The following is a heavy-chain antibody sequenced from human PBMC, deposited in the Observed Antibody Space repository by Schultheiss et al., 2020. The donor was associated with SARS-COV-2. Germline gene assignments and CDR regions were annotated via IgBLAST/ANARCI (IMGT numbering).Heavy chain of an antibody. V-gene: IGHV3-53*01. CDR1: GFSVSSNN. CDR2: IYRGGST. Sequence: GGSLRLSCAASGFSVSSNNMSWVRQAPGKGLEWVSVIYRGGSTYYADSVKGRFTISRDNAKNSLFLQMNGLRAEDTAVYYCVKDFGSSSTYWGQGTLVTVSS. J-gene: IGHJ4*02. D-gene: IGHD6-6*01. CDR3: VKDFGSSSTY.